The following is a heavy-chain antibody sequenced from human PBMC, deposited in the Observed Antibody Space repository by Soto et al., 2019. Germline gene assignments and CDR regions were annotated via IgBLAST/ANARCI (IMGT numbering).Heavy chain of an antibody. CDR1: GFSFSNYA. Sequence: GGSLRLSCTASGFSFSNYAVTWVRQAPGKGLEWVSSIGSDTSYIYYADSVKGRFTISRDKSKNTVYLQMNSLRAEDTAVYYCARGPSHGAFDIWGQGTMVTVSS. V-gene: IGHV3-21*01. J-gene: IGHJ3*02. CDR3: ARGPSHGAFDI. CDR2: IGSDTSYI.